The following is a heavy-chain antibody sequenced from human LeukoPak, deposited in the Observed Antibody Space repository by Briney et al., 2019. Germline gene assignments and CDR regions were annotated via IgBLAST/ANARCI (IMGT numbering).Heavy chain of an antibody. Sequence: PGGSLRLSCAASGFTFSSYEMNWVRQAPGKGLEWVSYISSSGSTIYYADSVKGRFTISRDNAKNSPYLQMNSLRAEDTAVYYCARAQGGVYYYYMDVWGKGTTVTISS. J-gene: IGHJ6*03. V-gene: IGHV3-48*03. CDR3: ARAQGGVYYYYMDV. D-gene: IGHD3-16*01. CDR1: GFTFSSYE. CDR2: ISSSGSTI.